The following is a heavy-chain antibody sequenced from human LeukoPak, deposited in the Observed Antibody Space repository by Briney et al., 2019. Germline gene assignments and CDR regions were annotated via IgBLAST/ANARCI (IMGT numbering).Heavy chain of an antibody. CDR3: ASGSARTLYYFDY. Sequence: SETLSLTCAVYGGSFSGYYWSWIRQPPGKGLEWIGEINHSGSTNYNPSLKSRVTTSVDTSKNQFSLKLSSVTAADTAVYYCASGSARTLYYFDYWGQGTLVTVSS. CDR2: INHSGST. V-gene: IGHV4-34*01. CDR1: GGSFSGYY. D-gene: IGHD6-6*01. J-gene: IGHJ4*02.